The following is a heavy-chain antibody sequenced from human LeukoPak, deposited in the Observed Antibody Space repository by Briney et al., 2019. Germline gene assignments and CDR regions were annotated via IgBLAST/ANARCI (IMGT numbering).Heavy chain of an antibody. D-gene: IGHD6-6*01. J-gene: IGHJ4*02. CDR3: ARDLGTAARNY. CDR2: IHYTGST. Sequence: SETLSLTCTVSGGSINNYYWSWTRQPPGKGLEWIGHIHYTGSTNYNPSLKNRVSISVDTSKNQFSLNLSSMTAADTSIYYCARDLGTAARNYWGQGTLVTVSS. V-gene: IGHV4-59*01. CDR1: GGSINNYY.